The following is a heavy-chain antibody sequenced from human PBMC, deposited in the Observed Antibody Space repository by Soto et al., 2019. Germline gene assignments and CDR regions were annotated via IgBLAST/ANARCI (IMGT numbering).Heavy chain of an antibody. CDR3: AKVTLHHPSGGDS. Sequence: EVQLLESGGGLVQPGGSLRLSCAASGFTFSSYPMSWVGQAPGKGLEWVSGIDGSGDTTYYADSVTGRLTISRDSSKTTLYLQMNSLRAEDTAVYYCAKVTLHHPSGGDSWGQGTLVTVSA. CDR2: IDGSGDTT. D-gene: IGHD1-26*01. CDR1: GFTFSSYP. J-gene: IGHJ4*02. V-gene: IGHV3-23*01.